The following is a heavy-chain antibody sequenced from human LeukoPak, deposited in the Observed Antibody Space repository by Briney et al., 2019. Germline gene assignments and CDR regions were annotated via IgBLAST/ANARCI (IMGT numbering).Heavy chain of an antibody. V-gene: IGHV3-11*01. CDR1: GFTFSDYY. CDR2: ISSSGSTI. CDR3: AGGDTAFTYYFDY. J-gene: IGHJ4*02. D-gene: IGHD5-18*01. Sequence: GGSLRLSCAASGFTFSDYYMSLIRQAPGKGLEWVSYISSSGSTIYYADSVKGRFTISRDNAKNSLYLQMNSLRAEDTAVYYCAGGDTAFTYYFDYWGQGTLVTVSS.